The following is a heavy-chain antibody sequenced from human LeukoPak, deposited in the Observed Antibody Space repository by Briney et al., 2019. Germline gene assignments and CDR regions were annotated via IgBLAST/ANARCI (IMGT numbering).Heavy chain of an antibody. J-gene: IGHJ4*02. V-gene: IGHV3-74*01. Sequence: GGSLRLSCAASGFTLNSYWMHWVRQAPGKGLIWVSRINSDGSSTNYADSVKGRFTISRDNAKNTLYLQMNSLTAEDTAVYYCARQYNYGLDYWGQGTLVTVSS. CDR3: ARQYNYGLDY. D-gene: IGHD5-18*01. CDR1: GFTLNSYW. CDR2: INSDGSST.